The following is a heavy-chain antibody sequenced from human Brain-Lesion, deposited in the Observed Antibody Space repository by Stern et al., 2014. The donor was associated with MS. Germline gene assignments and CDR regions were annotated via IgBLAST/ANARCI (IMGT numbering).Heavy chain of an antibody. CDR3: ARDQRGITIFGVVTDYYYLGMDV. D-gene: IGHD3-3*01. V-gene: IGHV1-2*02. J-gene: IGHJ6*02. CDR2: INPNTGGT. CDR1: GYIFTGYY. Sequence: VQLVESGAEVKKPGASVKVSCKTSGYIFTGYYIHWVRQAPGQGLEWMAWINPNTGGTKEAQKFQGSVTMSRDTSISTAYVELSSLTSDDTAVYYCARDQRGITIFGVVTDYYYLGMDVWGQGTTVTVSS.